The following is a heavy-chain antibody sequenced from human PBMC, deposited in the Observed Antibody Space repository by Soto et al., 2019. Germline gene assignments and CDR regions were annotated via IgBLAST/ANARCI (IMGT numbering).Heavy chain of an antibody. J-gene: IGHJ4*02. CDR3: AKDYVSGTYKLEYFDD. CDR2: ISGSGGST. Sequence: EVQLLESGGGLVQPGGSLRLSCAASGFTFSSYAMNWVRQAPGKGLEWVSAISGSGGSTYYADSLKGRITISRDNSKNTRYLQMHSLRAEDTAVYYCAKDYVSGTYKLEYFDDWGQGTLVTVSS. CDR1: GFTFSSYA. V-gene: IGHV3-23*01. D-gene: IGHD1-26*01.